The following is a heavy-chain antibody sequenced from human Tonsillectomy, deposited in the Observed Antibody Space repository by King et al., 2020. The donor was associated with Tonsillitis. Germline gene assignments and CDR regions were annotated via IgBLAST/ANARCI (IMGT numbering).Heavy chain of an antibody. CDR2: IIPILGIA. CDR1: GGTFSSYA. D-gene: IGHD3-22*01. V-gene: IGHV1-69*04. Sequence: QLVQYGAEVKKPGSSVKVSCKASGGTFSSYAISWVRQAPGQGLEWMGRIIPILGIANYTQKFQGRVTNTADKSTSTAYMELSSLRSEDTAVYYCARDWYYYDSSGPQAFDYWGQGTLVTVSS. J-gene: IGHJ4*02. CDR3: ARDWYYYDSSGPQAFDY.